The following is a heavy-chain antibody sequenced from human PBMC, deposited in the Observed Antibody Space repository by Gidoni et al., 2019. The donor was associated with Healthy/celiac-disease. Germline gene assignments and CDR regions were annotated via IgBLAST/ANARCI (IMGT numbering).Heavy chain of an antibody. Sequence: QVQLQESGPGLVKPSETLSLSCAVSGYSISSGYYWGWIRQPPGKGLEWIGSIYHSGSTYYNPSLKSRVTISVDTSKNQFSLKLSSVTAADTAVYYCARERSRGGGWFDPWGQGTLVTVSS. CDR3: ARERSRGGGWFDP. J-gene: IGHJ5*02. CDR2: IYHSGST. CDR1: GYSISSGYY. V-gene: IGHV4-38-2*02. D-gene: IGHD3-16*01.